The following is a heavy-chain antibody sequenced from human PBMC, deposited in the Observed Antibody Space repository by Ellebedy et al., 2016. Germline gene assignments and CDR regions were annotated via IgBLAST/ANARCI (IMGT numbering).Heavy chain of an antibody. V-gene: IGHV4-39*01. D-gene: IGHD6-6*01. Sequence: SETLSLTXTVSGSSVSSGSYYWGWVRQPPGKGLEWIGRIYYSGKTYYSPSLKSRITMSVDTSANLFSLKVNSVTAGDTAVYFCTRSASWMAAPIDNWGQGTLISVSS. CDR2: IYYSGKT. CDR3: TRSASWMAAPIDN. J-gene: IGHJ4*02. CDR1: GSSVSSGSYY.